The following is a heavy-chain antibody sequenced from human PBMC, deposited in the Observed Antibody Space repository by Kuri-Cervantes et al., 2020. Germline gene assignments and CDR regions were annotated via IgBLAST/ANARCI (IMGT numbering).Heavy chain of an antibody. CDR1: GFTFDDYG. Sequence: GESLKISCAASGFTFDDYGMSWVRQAPGKGLEWVANIKHDGSQKFYVDSVKGRFTISRDNAKNSLYLQMNSLRAEDTAVYYCARDRSTMILSPADPWGQGTLVTVSS. CDR3: ARDRSTMILSPADP. CDR2: IKHDGSQK. J-gene: IGHJ5*02. D-gene: IGHD3-22*01. V-gene: IGHV3-7*01.